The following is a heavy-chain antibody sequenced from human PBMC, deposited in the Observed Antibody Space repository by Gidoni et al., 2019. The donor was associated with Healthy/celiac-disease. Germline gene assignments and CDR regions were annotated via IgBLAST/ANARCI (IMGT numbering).Heavy chain of an antibody. CDR3: ASESGTRWPFDY. J-gene: IGHJ4*02. Sequence: QVQLVQSGAEVKKPGASVKVSCKASGYTFTSYYMHWVRQAPGQGLEWMGIINPSGGSTSYAQKFQGRVTMTRDTSTSTVYMELSSLRSEDTAVYYCASESGTRWPFDYWGQGTLVTVSS. D-gene: IGHD3-10*01. CDR2: INPSGGST. CDR1: GYTFTSYY. V-gene: IGHV1-46*03.